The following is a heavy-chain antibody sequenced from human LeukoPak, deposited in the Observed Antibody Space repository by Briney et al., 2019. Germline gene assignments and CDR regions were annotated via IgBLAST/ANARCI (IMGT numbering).Heavy chain of an antibody. Sequence: GGSLRLSCAASGFTFSSYAMHWVRQAPGKGLEWVSSISSSSSYIYYADSVKGRFTISRDNAKNSLYLQMNSLRAEDTAVYYCARVFMPGRVGMDVWGQGTTVTVSS. CDR3: ARVFMPGRVGMDV. CDR1: GFTFSSYA. J-gene: IGHJ6*02. CDR2: ISSSSSYI. V-gene: IGHV3-21*01. D-gene: IGHD2-2*01.